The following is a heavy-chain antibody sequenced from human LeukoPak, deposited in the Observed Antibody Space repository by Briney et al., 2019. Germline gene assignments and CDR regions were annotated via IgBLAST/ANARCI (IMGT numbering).Heavy chain of an antibody. D-gene: IGHD5-24*01. V-gene: IGHV4-59*01. CDR3: ARKDGDG. CDR1: GVSISSYH. CDR2: IYNSGST. J-gene: IGHJ4*02. Sequence: SETLSLTCSVSGVSISSYHWTWIRQPPGEGLEWIGHIYNSGSTNYNPSLRGRVTISLDTSKNQVSLKLSSVTAADTAMYYCARKDGDGWGQGTLVTVSS.